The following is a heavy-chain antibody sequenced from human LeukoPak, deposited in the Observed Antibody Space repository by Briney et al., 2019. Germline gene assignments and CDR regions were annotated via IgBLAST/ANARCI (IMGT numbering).Heavy chain of an antibody. CDR3: ARERPDIVVVPAANYYYYYMDV. CDR1: GGSISSYY. D-gene: IGHD2-2*01. J-gene: IGHJ6*03. Sequence: PSEAPSLTCTVSGGSISSYYWSWIRQPPGKGLEWIGYIYYSGSTNYNPSLKSRVTISVDTSKNQFSLKLSSVTAADTAVYYCARERPDIVVVPAANYYYYYMDVWGKGTTVTVSS. CDR2: IYYSGST. V-gene: IGHV4-59*01.